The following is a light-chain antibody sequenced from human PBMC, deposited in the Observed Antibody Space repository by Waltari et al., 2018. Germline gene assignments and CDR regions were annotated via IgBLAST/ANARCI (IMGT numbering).Light chain of an antibody. CDR1: PSISNW. CDR2: KSS. Sequence: DIQMTQSTSTLSASVGDRVTITCRASPSISNWLAWYQQKPGKAPKLLIYKSSSLESGGSSRFSGSGSGTEFTLTISSLQPDDFATYYCKQYYTIWCTFGQGTKLEIK. V-gene: IGKV1-5*03. CDR3: KQYYTIWCT. J-gene: IGKJ2*02.